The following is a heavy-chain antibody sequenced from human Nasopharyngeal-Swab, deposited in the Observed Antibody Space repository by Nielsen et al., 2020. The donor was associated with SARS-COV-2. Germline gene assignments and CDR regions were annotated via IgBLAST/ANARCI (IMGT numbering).Heavy chain of an antibody. Sequence: GESLKISCAASGFTFDDYGMSWVRQAPGKGLEWVSGINWNGGSTGYADSVKGRFTISRDNAKNTLYLQMNSLRAEDTAVYYCAKVAVGATGEFDYWGQGTLVTVSS. CDR3: AKVAVGATGEFDY. D-gene: IGHD1-26*01. CDR1: GFTFDDYG. J-gene: IGHJ4*02. CDR2: INWNGGST. V-gene: IGHV3-20*04.